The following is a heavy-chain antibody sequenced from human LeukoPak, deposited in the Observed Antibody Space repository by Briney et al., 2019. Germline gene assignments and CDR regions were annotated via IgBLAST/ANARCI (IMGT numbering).Heavy chain of an antibody. CDR3: AKLWNDY. V-gene: IGHV1-2*02. CDR1: GYTFIDYY. CDR2: INPNSGDT. D-gene: IGHD1-1*01. Sequence: ASVKVSCKASGYTFIDYYLHWVRQAPGQGLEWMGRINPNSGDTNFAQKFQGRITMTTDTSISTAYMELSRLKSDDTAVYYCAKLWNDYWGQGTLVTVSS. J-gene: IGHJ4*02.